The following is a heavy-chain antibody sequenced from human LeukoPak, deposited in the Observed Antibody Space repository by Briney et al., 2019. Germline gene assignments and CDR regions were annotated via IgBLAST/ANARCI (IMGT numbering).Heavy chain of an antibody. D-gene: IGHD4-17*01. CDR1: GGTFSSYA. J-gene: IGHJ6*02. CDR2: IIPILGIA. CDR3: ARERSADDYGVYYYYGMDV. Sequence: SVKVSCKASGGTFSSYAISWVRQAPGQGLEWMGRIIPILGIANYAQKFQGRVTITADKSTSTAYMELSSLRFEDTAVYYCARERSADDYGVYYYYGMDVWGQGTTVTVSS. V-gene: IGHV1-69*04.